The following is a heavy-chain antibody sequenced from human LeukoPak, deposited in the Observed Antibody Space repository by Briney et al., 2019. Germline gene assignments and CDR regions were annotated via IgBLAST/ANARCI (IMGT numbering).Heavy chain of an antibody. CDR3: ARGVVTAIDDAFDI. V-gene: IGHV4-59*08. CDR2: IYYSGST. Sequence: PSETLSLTCTVSGGSISSHYWSWIRQPPGKGLEWIGYIYYSGSTNYNPSLKSRVTISVDTSKNQFSLKLSSVTAADTAVYYCARGVVTAIDDAFDIWGQGTMVTVSS. J-gene: IGHJ3*02. D-gene: IGHD2-21*02. CDR1: GGSISSHY.